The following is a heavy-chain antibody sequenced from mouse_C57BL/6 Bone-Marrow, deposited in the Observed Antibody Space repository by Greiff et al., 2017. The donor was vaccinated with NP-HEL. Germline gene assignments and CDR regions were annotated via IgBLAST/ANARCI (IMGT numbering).Heavy chain of an antibody. CDR1: GYTFPDYS. V-gene: IGHV1-75*01. CDR2: IFPGSGST. CDR3: ARTPLLRYYYDV. Sequence: VKLVESGPELVKPGASVKISCKASGYTFPDYSINWVKQRPGQGLAWLGWIFPGSGSTYYNEKFKGKATLTVDKSTSTAYMLLSSLNSEDSAVYFCARTPLLRYYYDVWGTGTTVTVSS. J-gene: IGHJ1*03. D-gene: IGHD1-1*01.